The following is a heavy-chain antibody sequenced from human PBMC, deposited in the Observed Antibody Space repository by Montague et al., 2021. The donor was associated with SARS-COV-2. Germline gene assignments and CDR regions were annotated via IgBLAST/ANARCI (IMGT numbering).Heavy chain of an antibody. CDR2: IYHSGNT. Sequence: SETLSLTCTVSGGSMRSYFWSWIRQPPGKGLEWIGYIYHSGNTKYNPSLKSRVSISVDTSKNQFSLRLSSVTAADTAVYYCAREYRIELWQTNWYFGLWGRGTLVTVSS. CDR1: GGSMRSYF. J-gene: IGHJ2*01. V-gene: IGHV4-59*01. D-gene: IGHD3-16*01. CDR3: AREYRIELWQTNWYFGL.